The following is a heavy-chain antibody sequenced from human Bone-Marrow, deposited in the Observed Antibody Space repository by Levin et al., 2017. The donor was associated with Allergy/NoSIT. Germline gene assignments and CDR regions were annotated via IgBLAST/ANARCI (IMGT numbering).Heavy chain of an antibody. Sequence: PSETLSLTCAVSGDSISTSGATWNWIRQSPSRGLEWLGRAYFKSEWTTDYAMSVKGRITFTPDTSKNHFSLHLNSVTPEDTAIYYCARERGEDSTTWYESFDSWGQGTQVTVST. CDR1: GDSISTSGAT. CDR3: ARERGEDSTTWYESFDS. CDR2: AYFKSEWTT. D-gene: IGHD3-16*01. J-gene: IGHJ4*02. V-gene: IGHV6-1*01.